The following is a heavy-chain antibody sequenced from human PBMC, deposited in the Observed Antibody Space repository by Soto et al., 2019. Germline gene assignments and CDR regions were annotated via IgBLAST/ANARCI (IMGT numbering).Heavy chain of an antibody. J-gene: IGHJ4*02. V-gene: IGHV4-61*01. Sequence: PSETLSLTCRVSGASVSSETHFWTWIRQPPGKGLEWIGYVYHSGITNSNPALTSRVTVSADKSRNQFSLTLDSVTPADTAVYYCPREDKSGTYYFAYWGPGKLVTVSS. CDR1: GASVSSETHF. CDR3: PREDKSGTYYFAY. CDR2: VYHSGIT. D-gene: IGHD1-26*01.